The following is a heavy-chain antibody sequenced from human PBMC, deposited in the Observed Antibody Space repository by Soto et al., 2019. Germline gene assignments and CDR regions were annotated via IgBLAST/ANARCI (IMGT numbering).Heavy chain of an antibody. CDR3: ARDMVAAAAKPFVWFDP. J-gene: IGHJ5*02. Sequence: SETLSLTCTVSGGSISSYYWSWIRQPPGKGLEWIGYIYYSGSTNYNPSLKSRVTISVDTSKNQFSLKLSSVTAADTAVYYCARDMVAAAAKPFVWFDPWGQGTLVT. V-gene: IGHV4-59*01. CDR2: IYYSGST. CDR1: GGSISSYY. D-gene: IGHD6-13*01.